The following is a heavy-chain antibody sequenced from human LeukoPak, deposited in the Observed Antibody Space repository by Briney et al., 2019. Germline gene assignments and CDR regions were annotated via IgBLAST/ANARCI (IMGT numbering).Heavy chain of an antibody. J-gene: IGHJ3*01. CDR1: GGSISGYY. V-gene: IGHV4-59*08. Sequence: PSETLSLTCTVSGGSISGYYWSWIRQPPGKGLEWIGYIYYSGSINYNPSLKSRVSISVDTSKTQFSLELTSVTAADTAVYYCARHMSVTYDAFDLWGRGTMVTVSS. D-gene: IGHD2-21*02. CDR3: ARHMSVTYDAFDL. CDR2: IYYSGSI.